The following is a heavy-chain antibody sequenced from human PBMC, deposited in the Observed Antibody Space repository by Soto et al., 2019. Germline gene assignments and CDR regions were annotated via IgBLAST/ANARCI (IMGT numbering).Heavy chain of an antibody. CDR1: GFTFSSYA. D-gene: IGHD2-15*01. Sequence: GGSLRLSCAASGFTFSSYAMSWVHQAPGKGLEWVSAISGSGGSTYYADSVKGRFTISRDNSKNTLYLQMNSLRAEDTAVFYCAKDQRIGIVVVATKIDYWGQGTLVTVSS. J-gene: IGHJ4*02. CDR3: AKDQRIGIVVVATKIDY. CDR2: ISGSGGST. V-gene: IGHV3-23*01.